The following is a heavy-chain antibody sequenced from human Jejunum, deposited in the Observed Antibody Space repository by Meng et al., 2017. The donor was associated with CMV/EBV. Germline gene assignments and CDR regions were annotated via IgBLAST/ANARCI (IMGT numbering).Heavy chain of an antibody. V-gene: IGHV3-23*01. CDR2: ISAGGATT. CDR1: GFIFENYD. Sequence: SGFIFENYDMRWVRQAPGKGLEWVSTISAGGATTYYADSVRGQFTMSRDNSDNTLYLQMDSLRAEDTAVYYCARGGGYSYERFYFDYWGQGTLVTVSS. CDR3: ARGGGYSYERFYFDY. J-gene: IGHJ4*02. D-gene: IGHD5-18*01.